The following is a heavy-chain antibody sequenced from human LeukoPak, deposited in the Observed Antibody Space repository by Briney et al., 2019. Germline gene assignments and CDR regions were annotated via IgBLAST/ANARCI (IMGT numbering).Heavy chain of an antibody. CDR2: ISSNNSTI. D-gene: IGHD4-17*01. V-gene: IGHV3-48*01. CDR3: ARDRGDSYYYYGMDV. CDR1: GFTFSSYS. Sequence: GGSLRLSCAASGFTFSSYSMNWVRQAPGKGLEWVSYISSNNSTIYYADSVKGRFTISRDNAKNSLYLQMNSLRAEDTAVYYCARDRGDSYYYYGMDVWGQGTTVTVSS. J-gene: IGHJ6*02.